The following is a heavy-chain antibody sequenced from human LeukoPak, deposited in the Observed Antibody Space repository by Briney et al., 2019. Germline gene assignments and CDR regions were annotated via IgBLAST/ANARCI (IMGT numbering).Heavy chain of an antibody. CDR2: ISAYNGNT. CDR1: GYTFTSYG. Sequence: GASVKVSCTASGYTFTSYGISWVRQAPGQGLEWMGWISAYNGNTNYAHKRQGRVTMTTDPSTSTGYIELRSLRPDDTAVYYCAREMATADAFDIWGQGTMVTVSS. J-gene: IGHJ3*02. CDR3: AREMATADAFDI. D-gene: IGHD5-24*01. V-gene: IGHV1-18*04.